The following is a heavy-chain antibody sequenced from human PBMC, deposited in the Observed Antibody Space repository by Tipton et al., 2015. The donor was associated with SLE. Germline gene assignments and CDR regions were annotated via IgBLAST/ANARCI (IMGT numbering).Heavy chain of an antibody. V-gene: IGHV3-30*02. CDR2: IRYDGSNK. Sequence: QLVQSGPEVKKPGASVKVSCKASGYTFTSYGMHWVRQAPGKGLEWVAFIRYDGSNKYYADSLKGRFTISRDNAKHSLSLEINSLRAEVTAVYYCATLTYSGWYRDWGLGTLVAVSS. D-gene: IGHD6-13*01. J-gene: IGHJ4*02. CDR3: ATLTYSGWYRD. CDR1: GYTFTSYG.